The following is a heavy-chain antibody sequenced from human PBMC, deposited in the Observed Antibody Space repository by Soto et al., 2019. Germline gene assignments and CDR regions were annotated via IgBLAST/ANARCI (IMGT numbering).Heavy chain of an antibody. Sequence: QVQLVESGGGVVQPGRSLRLSCAASGFTFSSYAMHWVRQAPGKGLEWVAVISYDGSNKYYADSVKGRFTISRDNSKNTLYLQMNSLRAEDTAVYYCVRDQAVGAKLPFYYYYGMDVWGQGTTVTVSS. V-gene: IGHV3-30-3*01. CDR1: GFTFSSYA. CDR2: ISYDGSNK. J-gene: IGHJ6*02. CDR3: VRDQAVGAKLPFYYYYGMDV. D-gene: IGHD1-26*01.